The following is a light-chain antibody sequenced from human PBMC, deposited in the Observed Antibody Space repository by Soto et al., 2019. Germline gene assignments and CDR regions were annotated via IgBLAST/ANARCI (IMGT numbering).Light chain of an antibody. V-gene: IGKV1-5*01. CDR1: QSISSW. J-gene: IGKJ1*01. Sequence: DIQMTQSPSTLSASVGDRVTITCRASQSISSWLAWYQQKPGKAPKLLIYDASSLESGVPSRFSGSGSGTEFTLTISSLQPDDFETNYCQQYNSYSRTFGQGTKVEIK. CDR3: QQYNSYSRT. CDR2: DAS.